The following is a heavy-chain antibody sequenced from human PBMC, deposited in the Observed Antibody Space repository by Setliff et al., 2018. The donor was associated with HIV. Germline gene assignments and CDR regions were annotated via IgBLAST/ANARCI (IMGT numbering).Heavy chain of an antibody. V-gene: IGHV4-61*09. CDR3: ARMDSSTWPDYYFYGMNV. J-gene: IGHJ6*02. D-gene: IGHD2-2*01. CDR2: IHFSGST. CDR1: GGSIRSGSDY. Sequence: SETLSLTCTVSGGSIRSGSDYWSWIRQPAGKGLEWIGHIHFSGSTNYNPSLKSRVTISIDTSKHQFSLELTSVTAAATAVYYCARMDSSTWPDYYFYGMNVWGQGTTVTVSS.